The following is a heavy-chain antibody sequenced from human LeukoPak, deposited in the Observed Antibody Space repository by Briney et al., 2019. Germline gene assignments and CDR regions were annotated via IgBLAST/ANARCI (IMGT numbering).Heavy chain of an antibody. D-gene: IGHD3-10*01. V-gene: IGHV3-30*18. CDR3: AKGKNYYGSGESIDY. CDR2: ISYDGSNK. CDR1: GFTFSSYG. J-gene: IGHJ4*02. Sequence: GGSLRLSCAASGFTFSSYGMHWVRQAPGKGLEWVAVISYDGSNKYYADSVKGRFTISRDNSKNTLYLQMNSLKAEDTAVYYCAKGKNYYGSGESIDYWGQGTLVTVSS.